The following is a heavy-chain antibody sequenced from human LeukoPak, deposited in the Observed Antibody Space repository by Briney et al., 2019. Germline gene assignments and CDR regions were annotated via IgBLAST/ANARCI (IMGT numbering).Heavy chain of an antibody. V-gene: IGHV4-34*01. CDR2: INHSGST. CDR3: ASTDYYDSSGPEYFQH. CDR1: GGSISSYY. Sequence: SETLSLTCTVSGGSISSYYWSWIRQPPGKGLEWIGEINHSGSTNYNPSLKSRVTISVDTSKNQFSLKLSSVTAADTAVYYCASTDYYDSSGPEYFQHWGQGTLVTVSS. J-gene: IGHJ1*01. D-gene: IGHD3-22*01.